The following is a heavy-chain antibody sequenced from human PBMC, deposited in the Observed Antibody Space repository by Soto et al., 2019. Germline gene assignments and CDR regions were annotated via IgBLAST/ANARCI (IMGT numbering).Heavy chain of an antibody. CDR1: GFTFSDYW. J-gene: IGHJ5*02. Sequence: EAQLVESGGGLVQPGGSLRVSCAVSGFTFSDYWMSWVRQAPGKGLEWVAKIKQDGSEKDYVASVKGRFTISRDNANNSLYLHMYSLRVEDTAIYYCARGGRDAYDWFDPWGQGTLVTVSS. V-gene: IGHV3-7*01. D-gene: IGHD3-16*01. CDR2: IKQDGSEK. CDR3: ARGGRDAYDWFDP.